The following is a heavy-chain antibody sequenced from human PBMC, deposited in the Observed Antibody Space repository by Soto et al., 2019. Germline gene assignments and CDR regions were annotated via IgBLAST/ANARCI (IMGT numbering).Heavy chain of an antibody. Sequence: SETLSLTCAVYGVSFSGYYWSGIRQPPGKGLEWIGEINHSGSTNYNPSLKSRVTISVDTSKNQFSLKLSSVTAADTAVYYCARLEVIVVPAAPPPHYYYMDVWGKGTTVTVSS. V-gene: IGHV4-34*01. D-gene: IGHD2-2*01. J-gene: IGHJ6*03. CDR1: GVSFSGYY. CDR2: INHSGST. CDR3: ARLEVIVVPAAPPPHYYYMDV.